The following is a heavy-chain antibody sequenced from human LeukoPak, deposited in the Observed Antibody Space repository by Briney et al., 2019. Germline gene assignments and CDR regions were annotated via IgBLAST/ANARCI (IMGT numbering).Heavy chain of an antibody. CDR3: AKEDMAVAGIFDY. Sequence: GSLRLSCAASGFIVNYNYLSWVRQAPGRGLEWVSVIYSDGDTYYADSVKGRFTVSRDISKNILYLQMNSLRADDTAVYYCAKEDMAVAGIFDYWGQGALVTVSP. J-gene: IGHJ4*02. D-gene: IGHD6-19*01. V-gene: IGHV3-53*01. CDR2: IYSDGDT. CDR1: GFIVNYNY.